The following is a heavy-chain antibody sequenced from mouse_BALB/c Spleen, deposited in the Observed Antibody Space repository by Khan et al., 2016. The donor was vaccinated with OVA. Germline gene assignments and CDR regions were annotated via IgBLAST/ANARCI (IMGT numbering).Heavy chain of an antibody. D-gene: IGHD1-3*01. J-gene: IGHJ2*01. V-gene: IGHV2-9*02. Sequence: VQLQQSGPGLVAPSQSLSITCTVSGFSLTSYGVHWVRQPPGKGLEWLGVIWAGGSTNYNSALMSRLSTSKDNSKSQIFLKIKSLQTDDTARYYCARLEDIWGQGTILTVSS. CDR3: ARLEDI. CDR2: IWAGGST. CDR1: GFSLTSYG.